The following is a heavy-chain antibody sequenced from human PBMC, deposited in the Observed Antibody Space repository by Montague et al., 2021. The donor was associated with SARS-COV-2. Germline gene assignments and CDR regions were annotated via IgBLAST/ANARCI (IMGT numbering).Heavy chain of an antibody. D-gene: IGHD5-18*01. CDR1: GGSISSYY. CDR2: IHYSGST. J-gene: IGHJ3*02. Sequence: SETLSLTCTVSGGSISSYYWSWIRQPPGKGLEWIGYIHYSGSTNYNPSLKSRVTISLDTSKNQFSLKLNSVTAVDTAVYYCARGSYGPGAFDIWGQGTMVTVSS. V-gene: IGHV4-59*01. CDR3: ARGSYGPGAFDI.